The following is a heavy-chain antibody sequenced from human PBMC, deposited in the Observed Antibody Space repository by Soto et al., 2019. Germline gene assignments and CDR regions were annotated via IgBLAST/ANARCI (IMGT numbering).Heavy chain of an antibody. Sequence: EILYRTSTVSGGSISSYYWSWIRHPPGKGLEWIGYIYYSGSTNYSPSLKSRVTISVDTSKNQFSLKLSSVTAADTAVYYCARANAPGIAADGTRLIWFDPWGQGTLVTVSS. J-gene: IGHJ5*02. CDR1: GGSISSYY. CDR3: ARANAPGIAADGTRLIWFDP. CDR2: IYYSGST. D-gene: IGHD6-13*01. V-gene: IGHV4-59*01.